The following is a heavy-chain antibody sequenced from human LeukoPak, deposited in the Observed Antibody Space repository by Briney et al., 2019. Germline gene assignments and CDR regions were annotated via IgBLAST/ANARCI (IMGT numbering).Heavy chain of an antibody. V-gene: IGHV3-53*01. CDR3: ARDSDSGFGPFAS. D-gene: IGHD5-12*01. Sequence: GGSLTLSCAASGFTVSNNYMSWIRQAPGKGLEWVSVIHNGGTTNYEPSLQGRFTISRDNSKNTVYLHLNSLTAADTSMYYCARDSDSGFGPFASWGEGTLPTVSS. CDR2: IHNGGTT. CDR1: GFTVSNNY. J-gene: IGHJ4*02.